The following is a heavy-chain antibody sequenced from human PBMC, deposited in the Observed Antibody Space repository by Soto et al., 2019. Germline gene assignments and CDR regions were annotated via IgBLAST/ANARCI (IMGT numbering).Heavy chain of an antibody. V-gene: IGHV4-31*03. CDR1: GASTSSGATC. J-gene: IGHJ4*02. CDR3: ASRKSSPYFDD. CDR2: IYYSGRP. Sequence: SETLSLTCTVSGASTSSGATCWDWFRQHTGKGLEWIGYIYYSGRPYYNPSLKSRVTISVDTSKNQFSLKLSSVIAADTAVYYCASRKSSPYFDDWGKGTLVTVS. D-gene: IGHD3-10*01.